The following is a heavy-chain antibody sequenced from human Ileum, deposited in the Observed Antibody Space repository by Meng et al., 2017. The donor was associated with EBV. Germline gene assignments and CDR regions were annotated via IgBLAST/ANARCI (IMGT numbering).Heavy chain of an antibody. J-gene: IGHJ4*02. CDR3: AEGGYYYDSTGYLYEYDFDS. Sequence: LQHSRPCRVKPVAPLSLHFAASRRSISRDNGWSWGRHPPGKDRESIGKIHHSGSTNSNPSLQSRVSISVDNSKNQVALKLSSVTAADTAVYYCAEGGYYYDSTGYLYEYDFDSWGQGTLVTVSS. V-gene: IGHV4-4*02. D-gene: IGHD3-22*01. CDR2: IHHSGST. CDR1: RRSISRDNG.